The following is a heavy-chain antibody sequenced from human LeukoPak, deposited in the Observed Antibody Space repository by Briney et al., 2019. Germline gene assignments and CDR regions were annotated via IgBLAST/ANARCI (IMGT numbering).Heavy chain of an antibody. CDR2: IKQDGSEK. CDR3: ARRGDRQPFDY. J-gene: IGHJ4*02. Sequence: PGGSLRLSCAASVFTFSSYWMSWVRQAPGKRLEWVANIKQDGSEKYYVDSLKGRFTISRDNAKNSLYLQKNSLRAEDTAVYYCARRGDRQPFDYWGQGTLVTVSS. V-gene: IGHV3-7*01. CDR1: VFTFSSYW. D-gene: IGHD3-16*01.